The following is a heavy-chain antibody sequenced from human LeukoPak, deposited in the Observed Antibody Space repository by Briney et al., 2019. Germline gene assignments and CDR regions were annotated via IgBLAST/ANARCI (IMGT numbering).Heavy chain of an antibody. CDR2: IYYSGST. CDR1: GGSISSDY. Sequence: PSETLSLTCTVSGGSISSDYWSWIRQPAGKGVEWIGYIYYSGSTNYNPSLTSRVTISVDTSKNQFSLRLTSVTAADTAVYFCARHGIWFGDTNRWFDPWGQGTLVTVSS. CDR3: ARHGIWFGDTNRWFDP. V-gene: IGHV4-59*08. J-gene: IGHJ5*02. D-gene: IGHD3-10*01.